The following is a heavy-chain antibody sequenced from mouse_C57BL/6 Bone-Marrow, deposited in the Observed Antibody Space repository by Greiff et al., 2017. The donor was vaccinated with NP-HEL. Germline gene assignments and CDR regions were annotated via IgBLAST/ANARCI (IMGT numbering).Heavy chain of an antibody. J-gene: IGHJ2*01. CDR1: GYTFTSYW. Sequence: QVQLKQPGAELVKPGASVKVSCKASGYTFTSYWMHWVKQRPGQGLEWIGRIHPSDSDTNYNQKFKGKATLTVDKSSSTAYMQLSSLTSEDSAVYYCAITYDGYYFDYWGQGTTLTVSS. D-gene: IGHD2-3*01. CDR3: AITYDGYYFDY. CDR2: IHPSDSDT. V-gene: IGHV1-74*01.